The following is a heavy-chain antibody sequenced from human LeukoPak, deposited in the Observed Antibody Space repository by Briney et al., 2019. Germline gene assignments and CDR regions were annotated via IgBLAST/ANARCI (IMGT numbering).Heavy chain of an antibody. J-gene: IGHJ6*02. CDR3: ARASYSYGSYYYCYGMDV. D-gene: IGHD5-18*01. Sequence: SETLSLTCTVSGGSISSYYWSWIRQPPGKGLEWIGYIYYSGSTNYNPSLKSRVTISVDTSKNQFSLKLSSVTAADTAVYYCARASYSYGSYYYCYGMDVWGQGTAVTVSS. CDR2: IYYSGST. V-gene: IGHV4-59*01. CDR1: GGSISSYY.